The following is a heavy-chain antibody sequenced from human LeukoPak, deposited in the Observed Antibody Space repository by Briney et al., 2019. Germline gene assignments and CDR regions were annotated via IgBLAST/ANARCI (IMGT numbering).Heavy chain of an antibody. CDR2: INPNSGGT. D-gene: IGHD6-19*01. CDR1: GYTFTGYY. J-gene: IGHJ6*02. CDR3: ARDRSGRYPYGMDV. Sequence: ASVKVSCKASGYTFTGYYMHWVRQAPGQGLEWMGWINPNSGGTNYAQKLQGWVTMTRDTSISTAYMELSRLRSDDTAVYYCARDRSGRYPYGMDVWGQGTTVTVSS. V-gene: IGHV1-2*04.